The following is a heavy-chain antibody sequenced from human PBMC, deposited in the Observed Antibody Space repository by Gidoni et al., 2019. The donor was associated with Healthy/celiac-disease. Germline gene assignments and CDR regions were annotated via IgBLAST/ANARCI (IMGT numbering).Heavy chain of an antibody. J-gene: IGHJ6*02. CDR3: ARDHYLWFGESQRYYGTDV. CDR1: GGTFSSYA. V-gene: IGHV1-69*01. Sequence: QVQLVQSGAEVKKPGSSVKVSCKASGGTFSSYAISWVRQAPGQGLEWMGGIIPIFGTANYAQKFQGRVTITADESTSTAYMELSSLRSEDTAVYYCARDHYLWFGESQRYYGTDVWGQETTVTVSS. D-gene: IGHD3-10*01. CDR2: IIPIFGTA.